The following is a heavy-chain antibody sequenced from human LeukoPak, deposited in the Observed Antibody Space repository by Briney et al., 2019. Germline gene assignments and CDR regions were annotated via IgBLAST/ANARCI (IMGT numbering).Heavy chain of an antibody. J-gene: IGHJ4*02. Sequence: ASVKVSCKASEYTFISYAMHWVRQAPGQRLEWMGWINAGNGNTKYSQKFQGRVTITRDTSASTAYMELSSLRSDDTAVFYCARRSERGFDFWGQGTLVTVSS. V-gene: IGHV1-3*01. CDR1: EYTFISYA. CDR3: ARRSERGFDF. CDR2: INAGNGNT. D-gene: IGHD1-1*01.